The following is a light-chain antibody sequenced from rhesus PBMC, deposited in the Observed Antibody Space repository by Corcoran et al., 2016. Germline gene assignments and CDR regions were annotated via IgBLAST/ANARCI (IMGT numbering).Light chain of an antibody. CDR1: QRVSTN. CDR3: QQDNSWPLT. Sequence: EIVVTQSPATLSLSPGERVTLSCRASQRVSTNLAWHHQKPGPAPKLLPYGASNRAAGSPDRFMGSGSVTELTLTISTLEPEEVGVYYCQQDNSWPLTFGGGTKV. J-gene: IGKJ4*01. CDR2: GAS. V-gene: IGKV3-42*01.